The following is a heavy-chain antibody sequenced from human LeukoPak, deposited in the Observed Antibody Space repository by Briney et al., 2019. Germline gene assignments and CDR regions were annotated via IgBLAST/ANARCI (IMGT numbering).Heavy chain of an antibody. CDR2: ISYDGSNK. D-gene: IGHD3-10*01. J-gene: IGHJ4*02. CDR3: ARAVFRAAVSGY. Sequence: GGSLRLSCAASGFTFSSSAMHWVRLAPGKGLEWVAVISYDGSNKYYADSVKGRFTISRDNSKNTLYPQMNSLRAEDTAVYYCARAVFRAAVSGYWGQGTLVTVSS. CDR1: GFTFSSSA. V-gene: IGHV3-30-3*01.